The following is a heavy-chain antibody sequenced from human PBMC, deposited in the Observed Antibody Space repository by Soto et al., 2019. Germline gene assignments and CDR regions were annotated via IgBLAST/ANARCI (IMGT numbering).Heavy chain of an antibody. CDR1: GFTFSSYA. CDR2: ITANGGTT. V-gene: IGHV3-23*01. J-gene: IGHJ4*02. Sequence: PGGSLRLSCAASGFTFSSYAMSWVRQAPGKGLEWVPLITANGGTTYYVDSVKGRFSISRDESKTYLQMNSLRAEDTALYYCAKVGRKTGYDDFWGPGTLVTVSS. D-gene: IGHD5-12*01. CDR3: AKVGRKTGYDDF.